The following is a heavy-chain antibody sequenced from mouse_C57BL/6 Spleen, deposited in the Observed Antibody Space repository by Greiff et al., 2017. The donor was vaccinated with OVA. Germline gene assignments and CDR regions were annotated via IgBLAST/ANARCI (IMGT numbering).Heavy chain of an antibody. CDR2: IYPSDSET. D-gene: IGHD3-1*01. Sequence: QVQLQQPGAELVRPGSSVKLSCKASGYTFTSYWMDWVKQRPGQGLEWIGNIYPSDSETHYNQKFKDKATLTVDKSSSTAYMQLSSLTSEDSAVYYCARCHLRDAMDYWGQGTSVTVSS. J-gene: IGHJ4*01. V-gene: IGHV1-61*01. CDR3: ARCHLRDAMDY. CDR1: GYTFTSYW.